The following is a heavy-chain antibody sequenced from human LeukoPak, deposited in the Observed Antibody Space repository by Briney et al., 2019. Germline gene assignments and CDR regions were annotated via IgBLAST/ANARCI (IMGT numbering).Heavy chain of an antibody. D-gene: IGHD3-10*01. J-gene: IGHJ4*02. CDR1: GFTFRNYV. Sequence: PGGSLRLSCAASGFTFRNYVIHWVRQAPGKGLEWVAVTSSDLNVKLYADSVKGRFTISRDNSRSTLYSQMNSLRPEDTAIYYCAREGYYGSGSPPSLYFDYWGQGTLVTVPS. CDR2: TSSDLNVK. V-gene: IGHV3-30-3*01. CDR3: AREGYYGSGSPPSLYFDY.